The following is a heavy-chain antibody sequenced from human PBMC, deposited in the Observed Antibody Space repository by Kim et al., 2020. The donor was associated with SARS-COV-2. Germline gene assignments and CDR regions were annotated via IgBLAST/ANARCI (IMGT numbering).Heavy chain of an antibody. CDR2: IYYSGST. CDR1: GGSISSYY. CDR3: ARSPQQLVHRFDR. J-gene: IGHJ4*02. V-gene: IGHV4-59*08. D-gene: IGHD6-13*01. Sequence: SETLSLTCTVSGGSISSYYWSWIRQSPGKGLEWIAYIYYSGSTNYNPSLKSRVTMSVDASKNQFSLNVTSVTAADTAVYYCARSPQQLVHRFDRWGQGTLVTVSS.